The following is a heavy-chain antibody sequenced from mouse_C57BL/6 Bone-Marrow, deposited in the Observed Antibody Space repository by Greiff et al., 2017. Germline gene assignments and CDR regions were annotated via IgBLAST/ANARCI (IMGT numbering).Heavy chain of an antibody. CDR1: GYTFTSYW. D-gene: IGHD1-1*01. CDR2: IHPNSGST. J-gene: IGHJ3*01. V-gene: IGHV1-64*01. CDR3: ACYYGSSFAY. Sequence: VQLQQPGAELVKPGASVKLSCKASGYTFTSYWMHWVKQRPGQGLEWIGMIHPNSGSTNYNEKFKSKATLTVDKSSSTAYLQLSSLTSEDSAVYYCACYYGSSFAYWGQGTLVTVSA.